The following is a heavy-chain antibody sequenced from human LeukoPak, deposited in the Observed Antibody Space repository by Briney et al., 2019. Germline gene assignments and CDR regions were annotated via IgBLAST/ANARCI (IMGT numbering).Heavy chain of an antibody. Sequence: SETLSLTCTVSGYSISSGYYWGWIRQPPGKGLEWIGRISHSWSTYYNPSLKNRLTISVDTSKNQFSLKLSPVTAADTAVYYCARDQPQDYWGQGTLVTVSS. CDR1: GYSISSGYY. CDR2: ISHSWST. J-gene: IGHJ4*02. CDR3: ARDQPQDY. V-gene: IGHV4-38-2*02. D-gene: IGHD1-14*01.